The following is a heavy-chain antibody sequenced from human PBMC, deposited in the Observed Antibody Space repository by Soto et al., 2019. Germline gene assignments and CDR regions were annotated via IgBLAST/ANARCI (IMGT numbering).Heavy chain of an antibody. J-gene: IGHJ4*02. D-gene: IGHD4-17*01. CDR2: ISAYNGNT. CDR3: ATSAYGDYVPNVDY. CDR1: GYTFTSYG. V-gene: IGHV1-18*01. Sequence: EASVKVSCKASGYTFTSYGISWVRQAPGQGLEWMGWISAYNGNTNYAQKLQGRVTMTTDTSTSTAYMELRSLRSDDTAVYYCATSAYGDYVPNVDYWGQGTLVTVSS.